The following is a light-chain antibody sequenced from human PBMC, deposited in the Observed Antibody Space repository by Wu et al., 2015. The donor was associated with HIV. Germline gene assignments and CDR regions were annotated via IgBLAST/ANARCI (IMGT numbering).Light chain of an antibody. J-gene: IGKJ1*01. Sequence: EAVLTQSPATLSVSPGERATLSCRASQSVNNYLAWYQQKPGQAPRLLISDASNRATGIPVRFSGSGSGTDFTLTISSLQPEDVATYYCQKYNTAPWTFGQGTKVEMK. CDR3: QKYNTAPWT. CDR2: DAS. V-gene: IGKV3-11*01. CDR1: QSVNNY.